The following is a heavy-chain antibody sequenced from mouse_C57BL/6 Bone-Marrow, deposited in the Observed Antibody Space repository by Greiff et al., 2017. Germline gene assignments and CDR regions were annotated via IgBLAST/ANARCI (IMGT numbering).Heavy chain of an antibody. D-gene: IGHD2-12*01. V-gene: IGHV1-81*01. CDR3: ARLRGYFDV. CDR1: GYTFTSSG. J-gene: IGHJ1*03. Sequence: VQLQQSGAELVRPGASVKLSCKASGYTFTSSGISWVKQRPGQGLEWIGEIYPRSGNTYYNEKFKGKATLTADKYSSTAYMTVHRLASEDSAVYFGARLRGYFDVWGTGTTVTVSS. CDR2: IYPRSGNT.